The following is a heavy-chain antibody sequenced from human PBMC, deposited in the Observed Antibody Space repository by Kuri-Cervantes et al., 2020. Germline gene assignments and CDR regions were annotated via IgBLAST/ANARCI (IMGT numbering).Heavy chain of an antibody. CDR3: AKRVGHYYDY. V-gene: IGHV3-30*02. CDR1: GFTFSSYA. Sequence: GGSLRLSCAASGFTFSSYAMHWVRQAPGKGLEWVALIRNDGKDKYNADSVRGRFTISRDNSKNTVYLQVNSLGVEDTAMYFCAKRVGHYYDYWGQGTQVTVSS. D-gene: IGHD5/OR15-5a*01. CDR2: IRNDGKDK. J-gene: IGHJ4*02.